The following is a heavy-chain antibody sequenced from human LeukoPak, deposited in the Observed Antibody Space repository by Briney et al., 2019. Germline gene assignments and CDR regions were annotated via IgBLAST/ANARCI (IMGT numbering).Heavy chain of an antibody. CDR3: AREYRAVAARYWAFDI. J-gene: IGHJ3*02. V-gene: IGHV3-48*03. CDR2: ISSSGSII. D-gene: IGHD6-19*01. Sequence: PGGSLRLSCAASGFTFSRYEMNWVRQAPGKGLEWVSYISSSGSIIYYADSVKGRFTISRDNAKNSLYLQMNSLRAEDTAVYYCAREYRAVAARYWAFDIWGQGTMVTVSS. CDR1: GFTFSRYE.